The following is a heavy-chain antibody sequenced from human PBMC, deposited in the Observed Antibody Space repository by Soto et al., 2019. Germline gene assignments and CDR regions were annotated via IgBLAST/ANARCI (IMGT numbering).Heavy chain of an antibody. D-gene: IGHD6-6*01. J-gene: IGHJ4*02. V-gene: IGHV3-23*01. CDR2: LSGSGGGT. CDR3: ARVQRSLIAARYYFDY. CDR1: GFTFRNYD. Sequence: PGGSLRLSCAASGFTFRNYDLHWVRQAPGKGLEWVSFLSGSGGGTYYADSVKGRFTISRDNAKNSPYLQMNSLRAEDTAVYYCARVQRSLIAARYYFDYWGQGTLVTVSS.